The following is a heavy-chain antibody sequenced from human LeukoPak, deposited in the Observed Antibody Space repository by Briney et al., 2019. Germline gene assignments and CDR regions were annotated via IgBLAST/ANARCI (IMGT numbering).Heavy chain of an antibody. D-gene: IGHD3-9*01. V-gene: IGHV1-69*13. CDR1: GYTFTSYG. CDR2: IIPIFGTA. J-gene: IGHJ6*03. CDR3: ARGNDIHYYYYYYMDV. Sequence: SVKVSCKASGYTFTSYGISWVRQAPGQGLEWMGWIIPIFGTANYAQKFQGRVTITADESTSTAYMELSSLRSEDTAVYYCARGNDIHYYYYYYMDVWGKGTTVTVSS.